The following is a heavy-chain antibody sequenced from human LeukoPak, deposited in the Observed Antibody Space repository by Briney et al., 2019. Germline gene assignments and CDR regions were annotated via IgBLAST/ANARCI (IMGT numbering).Heavy chain of an antibody. V-gene: IGHV3-23*01. J-gene: IGHJ4*02. Sequence: GGSLRLSCAASGFTFSNHAMAWVRQAPGKGLEWVSEITGSGSSTYYADSVKGRFTISRDNSKNTMFLQMNSVRAEDTATYYCAREWFDFDYWGQGILVTVSS. CDR3: AREWFDFDY. CDR1: GFTFSNHA. CDR2: ITGSGSST. D-gene: IGHD3-22*01.